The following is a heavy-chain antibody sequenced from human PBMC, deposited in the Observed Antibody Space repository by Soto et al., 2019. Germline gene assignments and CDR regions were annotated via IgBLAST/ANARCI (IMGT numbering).Heavy chain of an antibody. Sequence: QVQLVQSGAEVKKPGASVKVSCKASGYTFTSYGISCVRQAPGQVLEWMGWISAYNGNTNYAQNLQGRVTMTTDTSTSTADMELRSLRSDDTAVYYCARLTTVTTCYYFDYWGQGPLVTASS. CDR2: ISAYNGNT. J-gene: IGHJ4*02. V-gene: IGHV1-18*01. CDR1: GYTFTSYG. D-gene: IGHD4-17*01. CDR3: ARLTTVTTCYYFDY.